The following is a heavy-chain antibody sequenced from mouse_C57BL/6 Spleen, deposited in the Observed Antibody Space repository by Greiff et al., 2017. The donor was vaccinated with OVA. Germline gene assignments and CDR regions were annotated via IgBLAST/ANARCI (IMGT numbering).Heavy chain of an antibody. CDR3: ARERDYDGSYWYFDV. CDR2: INPNNGGT. D-gene: IGHD2-4*01. V-gene: IGHV1-18*01. J-gene: IGHJ1*03. Sequence: EVQLQEFGPELVKPGASVKIPCKASGYTFTDYNMDWVKQSHGKSLEWIGDINPNNGGTIYNQKFKGKATLTVDKSSSTAYMELRSLTSEDTAVYYCARERDYDGSYWYFDVWGTGTTVTVSS. CDR1: GYTFTDYN.